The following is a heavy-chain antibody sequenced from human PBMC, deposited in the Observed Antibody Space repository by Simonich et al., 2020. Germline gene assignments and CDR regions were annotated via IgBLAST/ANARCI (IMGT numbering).Heavy chain of an antibody. D-gene: IGHD2-2*01. CDR2: LNTNSGNT. J-gene: IGHJ5*02. Sequence: QVQLVQSGAEVKKPGASVKVSCKASGYTFTSYDINWVRKATGQGHEWMGGLNTNSGNTGYAQKFQGRVTITRNTSISTAYMELSSLRSEDTAVYYCARARYCSSTSCYNWFDPWGQGTLVTVSS. CDR1: GYTFTSYD. CDR3: ARARYCSSTSCYNWFDP. V-gene: IGHV1-8*03.